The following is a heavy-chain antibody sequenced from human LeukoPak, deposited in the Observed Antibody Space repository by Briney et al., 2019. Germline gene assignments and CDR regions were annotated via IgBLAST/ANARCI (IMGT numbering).Heavy chain of an antibody. Sequence: PGGSLRLSCAASGLTFSNYWMSWVPQAPAKGLEWVANIKQDGSEKYYMDSVKGRFTIFRDNAKNSLYLQMNSLRAEDTAVYYCARAPEGYTVVTIFDFWGQGTLVTVSS. CDR2: IKQDGSEK. CDR1: GLTFSNYW. J-gene: IGHJ4*02. V-gene: IGHV3-7*05. CDR3: ARAPEGYTVVTIFDF. D-gene: IGHD4-23*01.